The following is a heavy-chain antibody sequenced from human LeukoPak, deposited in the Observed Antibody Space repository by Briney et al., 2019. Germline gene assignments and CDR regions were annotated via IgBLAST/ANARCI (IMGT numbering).Heavy chain of an antibody. CDR1: GFTFGTYA. V-gene: IGHV3-23*01. J-gene: IGHJ4*02. CDR3: AKGYIQLWWFDY. CDR2: ISGSGDGA. Sequence: GGSLRLSCAASGFTFGTYAMSWVRQAPGKGLQWVSLISGSGDGAHYADSVKGRFTISRDNSKSTVYLQMTNLRAEDTAVYYCAKGYIQLWWFDYWGQGTLVTVSS. D-gene: IGHD2-21*01.